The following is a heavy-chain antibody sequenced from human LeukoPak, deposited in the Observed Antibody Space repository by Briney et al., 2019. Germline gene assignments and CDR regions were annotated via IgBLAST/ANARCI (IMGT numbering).Heavy chain of an antibody. Sequence: GGSLRLSCAASGFALNSYSLAWVRQAPGKGLEWVSSISSTSAYIHYADSVKGRFTLSRDNIDNVVYLQMSSLRAEDTAVYYCARVAVAGPTGWFDPWGQGTLVTVSS. D-gene: IGHD6-13*01. CDR1: GFALNSYS. V-gene: IGHV3-21*01. CDR3: ARVAVAGPTGWFDP. CDR2: ISSTSAYI. J-gene: IGHJ5*02.